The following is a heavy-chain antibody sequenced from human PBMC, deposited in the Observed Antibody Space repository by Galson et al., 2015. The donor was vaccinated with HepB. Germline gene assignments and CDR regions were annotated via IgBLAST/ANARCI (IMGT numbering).Heavy chain of an antibody. V-gene: IGHV1-2*06. J-gene: IGHJ4*02. CDR1: GYTFTGYY. CDR3: VPRGDGSGSFDY. Sequence: SVKVSCKASGYTFTGYYMHWVRQAPGQGLEWMGRINPNSGGTNYAQKFQGRVTMTRDTSISTAYMELSRLRSDDTAVYYCVPRGDGSGSFDYWGQGTLITVSS. D-gene: IGHD3-10*01. CDR2: INPNSGGT.